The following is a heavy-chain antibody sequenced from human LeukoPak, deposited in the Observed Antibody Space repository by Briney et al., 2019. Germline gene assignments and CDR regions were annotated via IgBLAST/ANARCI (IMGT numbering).Heavy chain of an antibody. V-gene: IGHV4-39*01. Sequence: PSETLSLTCTVSGGSISSSGFYWDWIRQPPGKGLEWIGSIYQSETTYYNPPLKSRVTIFVDTSKIQFSLKLSSVTAADTAVYYCARKKLVARGYFDYWGQGVLVTVSS. J-gene: IGHJ4*02. CDR1: GGSISSSGFY. CDR3: ARKKLVARGYFDY. D-gene: IGHD6-13*01. CDR2: IYQSETT.